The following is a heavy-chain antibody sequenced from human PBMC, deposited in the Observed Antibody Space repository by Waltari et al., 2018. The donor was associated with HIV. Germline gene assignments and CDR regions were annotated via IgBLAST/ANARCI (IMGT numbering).Heavy chain of an antibody. V-gene: IGHV3-74*01. J-gene: IGHJ4*02. D-gene: IGHD1-26*01. CDR2: INSDGSST. CDR3: ARAGRDGKLPPDY. CDR1: GFTFSGYW. Sequence: EVQLVESGGGSVQPGGSLRLSCAAHGFTFSGYWMHWVRQAPGKGLVWVSRINSDGSSTSYADSVKGRFTISRDNAKNTVYLQMNSLRAEDTAVYYCARAGRDGKLPPDYWGQGTLVTVSS.